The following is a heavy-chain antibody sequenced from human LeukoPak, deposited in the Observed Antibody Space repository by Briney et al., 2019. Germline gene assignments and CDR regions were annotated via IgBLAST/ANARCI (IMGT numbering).Heavy chain of an antibody. CDR2: TSGSGGST. J-gene: IGHJ1*01. CDR3: AKVGCSSTSCYEGAPHAEYFQH. CDR1: ASTFSSNA. V-gene: IGHV3-23*01. D-gene: IGHD2-2*01. Sequence: GRSLTLSWAASASTFSSNAMSWVRQAQGKGLEWDSATSGSGGSTYYADSGKGRLTISRDNSKNQLYLQMNSLRAEDTAVYYCAKVGCSSTSCYEGAPHAEYFQHWGQGTLVTVSS.